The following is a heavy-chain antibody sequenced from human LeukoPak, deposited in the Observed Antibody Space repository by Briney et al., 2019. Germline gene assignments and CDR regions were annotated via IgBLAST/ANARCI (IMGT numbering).Heavy chain of an antibody. J-gene: IGHJ3*02. CDR1: GYSFTSYW. Sequence: GESLKISCKGSGYSFTSYWIGWVRQMPRKGLEWMGVIYPDDSDTRYSPSFQGQVTISADKSISTAYLQWGSLEASDTAIYYCARAAYCSSTSCYIGAGIDAFDIWGQGTMVTVSS. CDR2: IYPDDSDT. CDR3: ARAAYCSSTSCYIGAGIDAFDI. V-gene: IGHV5-51*01. D-gene: IGHD2-2*02.